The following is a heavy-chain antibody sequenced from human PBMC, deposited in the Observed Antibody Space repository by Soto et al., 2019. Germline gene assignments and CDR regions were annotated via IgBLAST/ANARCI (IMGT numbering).Heavy chain of an antibody. Sequence: SETLSLTCAVSGGSINNYYWSWIRQPPGKGLEWIGYIYYIGSTNYNPSLNSRVTMSVDTSKNQVSLRLSSVTAADTAVYFCARLWHSSHAFDIWGQGTLVTVSS. CDR3: ARLWHSSHAFDI. CDR2: IYYIGST. CDR1: GGSINNYY. V-gene: IGHV4-59*01. D-gene: IGHD2-15*01. J-gene: IGHJ3*02.